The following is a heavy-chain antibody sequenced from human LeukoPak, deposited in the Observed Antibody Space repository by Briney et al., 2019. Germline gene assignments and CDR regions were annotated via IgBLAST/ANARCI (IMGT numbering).Heavy chain of an antibody. Sequence: GGSLRLSCAASGFTFSSYSMNWVRQAPGKGLEWVSSISSSSSYIYYADSVKGRFTISRDNAKNSLYLQMNSLRAEDTAVYYCARDPFTSGDYYDSSGYSGYWGQGTQVTVSS. V-gene: IGHV3-21*01. J-gene: IGHJ4*02. CDR1: GFTFSSYS. CDR3: ARDPFTSGDYYDSSGYSGY. D-gene: IGHD3-22*01. CDR2: ISSSSSYI.